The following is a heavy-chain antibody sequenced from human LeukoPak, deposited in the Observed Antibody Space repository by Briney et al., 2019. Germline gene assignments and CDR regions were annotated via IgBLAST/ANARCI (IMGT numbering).Heavy chain of an antibody. J-gene: IGHJ3*02. D-gene: IGHD3-22*01. Sequence: PSETLSLTCTVSGGSISSSNYYWGWIRQPPGKGLEWIGSIYYSGSTYYSPSLKSRVTISVDTSKNQFSLKLSSVTAADTAVYYCARYDSRVIDAFDIWGQGTMVTVSS. V-gene: IGHV4-39*01. CDR1: GGSISSSNYY. CDR2: IYYSGST. CDR3: ARYDSRVIDAFDI.